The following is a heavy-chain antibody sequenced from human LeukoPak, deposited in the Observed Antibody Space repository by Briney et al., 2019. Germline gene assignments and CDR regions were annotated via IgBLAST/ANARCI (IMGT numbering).Heavy chain of an antibody. J-gene: IGHJ4*02. CDR3: ARHLFPDYGDYADY. CDR1: GYTFTTYW. V-gene: IGHV5-51*01. CDR2: IYPGDSDT. D-gene: IGHD4-17*01. Sequence: GESLKISCKGSGYTFTTYWIGWVRQMPGKGLEWMGIIYPGDSDTGYSPSFQGQVTISADKSISTAYLQWSSLKASDTAIYYCARHLFPDYGDYADYWGQGTLVTVSS.